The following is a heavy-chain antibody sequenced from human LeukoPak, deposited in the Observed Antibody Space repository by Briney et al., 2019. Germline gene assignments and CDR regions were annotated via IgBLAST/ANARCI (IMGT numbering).Heavy chain of an antibody. D-gene: IGHD3-16*02. CDR1: GFTFSSYA. J-gene: IGHJ4*02. CDR3: ARDRYDYVWGSYRYRFDY. Sequence: KSGGSLRLSCAASGFTFSSYAMSWVRQAPGKGLEWVSSISSSSYIYYADSVKGRFTLSRDNAKNSLYLQMNSLRAEDTAVYYCARDRYDYVWGSYRYRFDYWGQGTLVTVSS. CDR2: ISSSSYI. V-gene: IGHV3-21*01.